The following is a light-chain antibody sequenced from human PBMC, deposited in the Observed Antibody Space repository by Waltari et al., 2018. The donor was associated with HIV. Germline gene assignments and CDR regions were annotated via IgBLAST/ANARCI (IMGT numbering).Light chain of an antibody. CDR2: RDN. CDR3: QVWDSSTGV. CDR1: NIASQN. Sequence: SYELTQPLSVSVALGQTAKSTCGGNNIASQNVHWYQQRPGQAPVLVIYRDNIRPSGIPERFSGSNSGNTAILSSSRVQAEDEGDYYCQVWDSSTGVFGGGTNLTVL. J-gene: IGLJ3*02. V-gene: IGLV3-9*01.